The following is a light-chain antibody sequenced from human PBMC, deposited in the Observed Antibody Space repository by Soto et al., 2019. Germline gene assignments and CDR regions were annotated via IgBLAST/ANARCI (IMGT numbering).Light chain of an antibody. CDR1: SSDLSDYNY. CDR3: QSYDSSLSGYV. V-gene: IGLV2-14*01. J-gene: IGLJ1*01. CDR2: EVS. Sequence: QSVLAQPASVSGSPGQSITISCTATSSDLSDYNYVSWYQQHPGKAPKLIIYEVSNRPLGASNRFSGSNSGNTASLTISGLQAEDEADYYCQSYDSSLSGYVFGTGTKVTVL.